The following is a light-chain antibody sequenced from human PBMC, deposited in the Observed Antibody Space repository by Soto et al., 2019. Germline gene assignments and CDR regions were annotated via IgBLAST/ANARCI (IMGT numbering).Light chain of an antibody. V-gene: IGLV1-51*01. CDR1: SSNIGNNY. CDR3: GTWDSSLSAYV. Sequence: QSVLTQPPSVSAAPGQKVTISCSGSSSNIGNNYVSWYQQLPGTAPKLLIYDNNKRPSGIPDRLSGSKSGTSATLGITGLQTGGEADYYCGTWDSSLSAYVFGTGTKVTVL. J-gene: IGLJ1*01. CDR2: DNN.